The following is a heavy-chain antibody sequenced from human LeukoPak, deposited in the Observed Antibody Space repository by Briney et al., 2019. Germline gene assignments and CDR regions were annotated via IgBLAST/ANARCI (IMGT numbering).Heavy chain of an antibody. CDR2: ISSSSSYI. D-gene: IGHD5-18*01. V-gene: IGHV3-21*01. CDR1: GFTFSSYS. J-gene: IGHJ4*02. CDR3: ARDFSRSSWIQLWLRQGYYFDY. Sequence: GGSLRLSCAASGFTFSSYSMNWVRQAPGKGLEWVSSISSSSSYIYYADSVKGRFTISRDNAKNSLYLQMNSLRAEDTAVYYCARDFSRSSWIQLWLRQGYYFDYWGQGTLVTVSS.